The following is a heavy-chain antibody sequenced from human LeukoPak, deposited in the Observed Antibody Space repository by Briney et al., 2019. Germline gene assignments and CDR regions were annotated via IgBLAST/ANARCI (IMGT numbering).Heavy chain of an antibody. CDR3: ARVGLIAAAGTPDY. J-gene: IGHJ4*02. Sequence: GGSLRLSCAASGFTFSDYYMSWIRQAPGKGLEWLSYISSSGSYTNYADSVKGRFTTSRDNAKNSLYLQMNSLRAEDTAVYYCARVGLIAAAGTPDYWGQGTLVAVSS. V-gene: IGHV3-11*06. D-gene: IGHD6-13*01. CDR2: ISSSGSYT. CDR1: GFTFSDYY.